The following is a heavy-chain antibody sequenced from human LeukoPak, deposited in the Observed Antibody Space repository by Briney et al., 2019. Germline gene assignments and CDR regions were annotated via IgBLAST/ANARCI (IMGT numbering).Heavy chain of an antibody. D-gene: IGHD1-26*01. CDR2: IYYSGST. CDR3: ARDRGVGVDY. CDR1: GGSISSYY. Sequence: SETLSLTCTVSGGSISSYYWSWIRQPPGKGLEWIGYIYYSGSTNYNPSLKSRVTISVDTSKNQFSLKLSPVTAAVTAVYYCARDRGVGVDYWGQGTLVTVSS. V-gene: IGHV4-59*01. J-gene: IGHJ4*02.